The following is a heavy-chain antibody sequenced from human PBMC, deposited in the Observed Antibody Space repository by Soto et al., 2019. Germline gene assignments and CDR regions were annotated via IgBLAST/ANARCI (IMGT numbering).Heavy chain of an antibody. J-gene: IGHJ6*01. V-gene: IGHV3-23*01. CDR2: ISGSGGST. D-gene: IGHD3-22*01. CDR3: AKDSHYYDSSGYYLYYYYYGMDV. CDR1: GFTFSSYA. Sequence: EVQLLESGGGLVQPGGSLRLSCAASGFTFSSYAMSWVRQAPGKGLEWVSAISGSGGSTYYADSVKGRFTISRDNSKNTLYLQMNSLRAEDTAVYYCAKDSHYYDSSGYYLYYYYYGMDVW.